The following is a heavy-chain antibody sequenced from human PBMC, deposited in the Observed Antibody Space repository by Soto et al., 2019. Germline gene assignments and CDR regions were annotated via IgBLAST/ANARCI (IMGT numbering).Heavy chain of an antibody. CDR1: GFTFSSYW. CDR2: IRQDGSET. J-gene: IGHJ4*01. V-gene: IGHV3-7*01. D-gene: IGHD6-6*01. Sequence: PGGSLRLSCEASGFTFSSYWMSWVRQAPGKGLEWVATIRQDGSETHYLDSVKGRFTILRDNAKNMVSLQMNSLRGEDTALYYCARRCGRPRLPYYFEWWGHGGLVTVSS. CDR3: ARRCGRPRLPYYFEW.